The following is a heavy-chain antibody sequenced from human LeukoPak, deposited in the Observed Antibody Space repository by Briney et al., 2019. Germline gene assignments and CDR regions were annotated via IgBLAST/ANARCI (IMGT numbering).Heavy chain of an antibody. CDR1: GFTFSSYA. D-gene: IGHD3-10*01. J-gene: IGHJ4*02. V-gene: IGHV3-23*01. CDR2: ISGSGGST. Sequence: GGSLRLSCAASGFTFSSYAMSWVRQAPGKGLEWVSAISGSGGSTYYADSVKGRFTISRDNSKNTLYLQMNSLRAEDTAVYYCAKAKIAASLLWFGDRTPFFDYWGQGTLVTVSS. CDR3: AKAKIAASLLWFGDRTPFFDY.